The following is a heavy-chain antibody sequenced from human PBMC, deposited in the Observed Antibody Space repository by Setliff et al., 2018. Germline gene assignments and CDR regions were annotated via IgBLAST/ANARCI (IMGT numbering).Heavy chain of an antibody. D-gene: IGHD2-2*01. J-gene: IGHJ3*02. Sequence: SETLSLTCVVYGDSFSDYYWSWIRQPPGKGLEWIEEINHRGSTNYNPSLRSRVTISVDTSKNQFSLILRSVTAADTAVYYCARGRMRGSCSGPSCTYDPFDIWGQGTPVTVSS. CDR1: GDSFSDYY. CDR3: ARGRMRGSCSGPSCTYDPFDI. V-gene: IGHV4-34*01. CDR2: INHRGST.